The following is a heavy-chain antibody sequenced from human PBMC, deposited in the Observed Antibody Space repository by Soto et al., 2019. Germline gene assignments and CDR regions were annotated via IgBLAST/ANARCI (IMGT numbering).Heavy chain of an antibody. V-gene: IGHV1-18*04. D-gene: IGHD1-26*01. Sequence: GASVKVSCKASGYTFTSYGFSWVRQAPGLGLEWMGWISAYNGNTNYAQKLQGRVTMTTDTSTSTAYMELRSLRSDDTAVYYCARDHSGSFYYYCGMDVWPQGPTVMVSS. CDR2: ISAYNGNT. CDR1: GYTFTSYG. J-gene: IGHJ6*02. CDR3: ARDHSGSFYYYCGMDV.